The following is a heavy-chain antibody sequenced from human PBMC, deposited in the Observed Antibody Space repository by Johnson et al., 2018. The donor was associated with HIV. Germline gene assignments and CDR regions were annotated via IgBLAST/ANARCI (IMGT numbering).Heavy chain of an antibody. Sequence: VHLVESGGGLVQPGGSLRLSCAASGFTFSTYWVHWVRQVPGVGLVWVARITSDGSEPKYAESVKGRFTMTRENAKNTLYLQMNFLRAEDTAMYYCTRDGDNGAFDIWGQGTMVSVSS. J-gene: IGHJ3*02. D-gene: IGHD4-17*01. CDR2: ITSDGSEP. CDR1: GFTFSTYW. CDR3: TRDGDNGAFDI. V-gene: IGHV3-74*03.